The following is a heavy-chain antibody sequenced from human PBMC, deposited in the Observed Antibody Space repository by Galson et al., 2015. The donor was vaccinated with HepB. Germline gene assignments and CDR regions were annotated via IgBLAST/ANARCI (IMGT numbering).Heavy chain of an antibody. CDR3: ARGSGTYYNPLNV. Sequence: TLSLTCTVSGGSINSGSYYWSWIRQPAGKGLEWIGRIHSRGDTNYNPSLKSRVSISIDTPKNQFSLELNSVTAADTAFYFCARGSGTYYNPLNVWGKGTTVTVSS. J-gene: IGHJ6*04. CDR1: GGSINSGSYY. D-gene: IGHD3-10*01. CDR2: IHSRGDT. V-gene: IGHV4-61*02.